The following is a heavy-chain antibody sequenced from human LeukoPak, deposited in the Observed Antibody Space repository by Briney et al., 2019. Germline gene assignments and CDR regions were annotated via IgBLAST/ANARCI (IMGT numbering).Heavy chain of an antibody. CDR3: ARDRDLNDY. V-gene: IGHV3-21*01. J-gene: IGHJ4*02. CDR1: GFTFDDYA. D-gene: IGHD3-10*01. CDR2: ISSSSSYI. Sequence: PGRSLRLSCAASGFTFDDYAMHWVRQAPGKGLEWVSSISSSSSYIYYADSVKGRFTISRDNAKNSLYLQMNSLRAEDTAVYYCARDRDLNDYWGQGTLVTVSS.